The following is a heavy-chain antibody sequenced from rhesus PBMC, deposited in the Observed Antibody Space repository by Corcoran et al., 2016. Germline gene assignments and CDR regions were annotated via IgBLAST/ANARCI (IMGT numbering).Heavy chain of an antibody. CDR3: ARGGQPHDAFDF. CDR1: GASMSGYYY. V-gene: IGHV4-73*01. D-gene: IGHD1-1*01. J-gene: IGHJ3*01. CDR2: FDGYSANS. Sequence: QVKLQQWGEGLVKPSETLSLTCAVYGASMSGYYYWTWIRQAPGKGLEWIGNFDGYSANSKYNPSLKNRVNISGDTSKKQFSLRLNSVTAADTAVYYCARGGQPHDAFDFWGQGLRVTVSS.